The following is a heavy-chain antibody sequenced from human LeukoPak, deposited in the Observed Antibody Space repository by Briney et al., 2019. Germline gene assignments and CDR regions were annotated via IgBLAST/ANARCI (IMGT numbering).Heavy chain of an antibody. V-gene: IGHV4-59*12. CDR3: ARDGTESSF. CDR2: IYHSGST. D-gene: IGHD6-6*01. J-gene: IGHJ4*02. Sequence: SETLSLTCTVSGGSMSSNYWSWIRQPPGKGLEWIGYIYHSGSTYYNPSLKSRVTISVDRSKNQFSLKLSSVTAADTAVYYCARDGTESSFWGQGTLVTVSS. CDR1: GGSMSSNY.